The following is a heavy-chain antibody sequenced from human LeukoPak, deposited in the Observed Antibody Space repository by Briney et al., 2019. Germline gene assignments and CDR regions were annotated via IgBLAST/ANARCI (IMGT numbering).Heavy chain of an antibody. Sequence: PSETLSLTCAVYGGSFSGYYWSWIRQPPGKGLEWIGEINHSGSTNYNPSLKSRVTISVDTSKNQFSLKLSSVTAADTAVYYCAREFRGYYYDSSGTIDYWGQGTLVTVSS. D-gene: IGHD3-22*01. V-gene: IGHV4-34*01. CDR1: GGSFSGYY. J-gene: IGHJ4*02. CDR3: AREFRGYYYDSSGTIDY. CDR2: INHSGST.